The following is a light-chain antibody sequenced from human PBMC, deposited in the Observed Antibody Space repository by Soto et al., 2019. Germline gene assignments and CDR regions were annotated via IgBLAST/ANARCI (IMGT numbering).Light chain of an antibody. Sequence: DIQMTQSPSSLSASVGDRVTITCRASQSISSYLNWYQQKPGKAPKLLIYAASRLQSGVPSRFSGSGSGTDFTLTISSLQPEDFATDYCQQSYSTPLVTFGPGTKVDIQ. CDR1: QSISSY. CDR3: QQSYSTPLVT. J-gene: IGKJ3*01. V-gene: IGKV1-39*01. CDR2: AAS.